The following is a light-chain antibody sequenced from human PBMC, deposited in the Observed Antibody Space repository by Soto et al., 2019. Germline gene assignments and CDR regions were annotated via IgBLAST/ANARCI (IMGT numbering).Light chain of an antibody. V-gene: IGKV3-20*01. Sequence: EIVLTQSPGTLSFSPGERATLSCRASQSVRSNFLAWYQQKPGQAPRLLVYGASNRATGIPDRFSGSGSGTDFTLTISRLEPEDFAVYYCQQYGSSGTFGQGTKVDI. J-gene: IGKJ1*01. CDR3: QQYGSSGT. CDR2: GAS. CDR1: QSVRSNF.